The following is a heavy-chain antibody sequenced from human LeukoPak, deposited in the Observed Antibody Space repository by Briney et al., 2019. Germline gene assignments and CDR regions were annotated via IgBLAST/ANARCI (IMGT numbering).Heavy chain of an antibody. Sequence: PSETLSLTCTVSGGSIRSGGYYWSWIRQPPGKGLEWIGYIHHSESTYYNPSLKSRVTISVDRSKNQFSLKLSSVTAADTAVYYCARFRYSGSYSPWGQGTLVTVSS. V-gene: IGHV4-30-2*01. CDR3: ARFRYSGSYSP. J-gene: IGHJ4*02. D-gene: IGHD1-26*01. CDR1: GGSIRSGGYY. CDR2: IHHSEST.